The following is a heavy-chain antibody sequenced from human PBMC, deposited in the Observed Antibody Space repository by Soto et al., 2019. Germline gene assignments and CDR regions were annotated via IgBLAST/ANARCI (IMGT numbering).Heavy chain of an antibody. D-gene: IGHD6-13*01. J-gene: IGHJ4*02. CDR1: GFTFSDHY. V-gene: IGHV3-72*01. CDR2: TRNKANSYTT. Sequence: EVQLVESGGGLVQPGGSLRLSCAASGFTFSDHYMYWVHQAPGKGLEWVGRTRNKANSYTTEYAASVKGRFTISRDDSKNSLYLQMNSLKTEDTAVYYCASARAAAVSYYFDYWGQGTLVTVSS. CDR3: ASARAAAVSYYFDY.